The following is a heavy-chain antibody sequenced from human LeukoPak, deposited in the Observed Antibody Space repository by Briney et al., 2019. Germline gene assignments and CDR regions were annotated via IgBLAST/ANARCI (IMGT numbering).Heavy chain of an antibody. CDR1: GYTFTGYY. CDR2: INPNSGGT. D-gene: IGHD2-15*01. J-gene: IGHJ5*02. CDR3: ARACGGSCFGFDP. Sequence: ASVKVSCKASGYTFTGYYMHWVRQAPGQGLEWMGRINPNSGGTNYARKFQGRVTMTRDTSISTAYMELSRLRSDDTAVYYCARACGGSCFGFDPWGQGTLVTVSS. V-gene: IGHV1-2*06.